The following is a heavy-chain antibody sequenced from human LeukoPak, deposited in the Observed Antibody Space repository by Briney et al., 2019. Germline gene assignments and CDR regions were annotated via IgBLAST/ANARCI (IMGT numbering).Heavy chain of an antibody. CDR1: GYTFTSYA. J-gene: IGHJ4*02. V-gene: IGHV1-69*05. Sequence: SVKVSCKASGYTFTSYAISWVRQAPGQGLEWMGGIIPIFGTANYAQKFQGRVTITTDESTSTAYMELSSLRPEDTAVYYCARGGPSYSAYFDYWGQGTLVTVSS. CDR2: IIPIFGTA. D-gene: IGHD1-26*01. CDR3: ARGGPSYSAYFDY.